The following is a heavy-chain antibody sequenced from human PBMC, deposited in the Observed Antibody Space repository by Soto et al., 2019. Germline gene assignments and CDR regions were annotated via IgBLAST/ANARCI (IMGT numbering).Heavy chain of an antibody. V-gene: IGHV4-30-4*01. Sequence: QVQLQESGPGLVKPSQTLSLTCSVSGDYIHVGGYYWTWIRQRPGKGLEWMGYIYYTGKTYYNPSLEWRLTMSVDRSKNQFSLRLTSVTAADTAVYFCGRDLTSNANCIDPWGQGTLVTVSS. J-gene: IGHJ5*02. CDR1: GDYIHVGGYY. D-gene: IGHD2-2*01. CDR3: GRDLTSNANCIDP. CDR2: IYYTGKT.